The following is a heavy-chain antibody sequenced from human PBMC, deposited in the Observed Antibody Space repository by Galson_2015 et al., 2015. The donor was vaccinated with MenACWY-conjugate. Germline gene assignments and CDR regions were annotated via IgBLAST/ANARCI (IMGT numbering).Heavy chain of an antibody. CDR3: ARTPYSYAIRGKIDY. CDR1: GFTFSSYS. CDR2: ISSSSSYI. V-gene: IGHV3-21*01. Sequence: SLRLSCAASGFTFSSYSMNWVRQAPGKGLEWVSSISSSSSYIYYADSVKGRFTISRDNAKNSLYLQMNSLRAEDTAVYYCARTPYSYAIRGKIDYWGQGTLVTVSS. J-gene: IGHJ4*02. D-gene: IGHD5-18*01.